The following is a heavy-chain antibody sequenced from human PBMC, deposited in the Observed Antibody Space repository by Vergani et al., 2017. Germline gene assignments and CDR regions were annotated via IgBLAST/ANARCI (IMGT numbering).Heavy chain of an antibody. D-gene: IGHD6-13*01. CDR1: GGSISSGSYY. CDR2: IYTSGST. Sequence: QVQLRESGPGLVKPSQTLSLTCTVSGGSISSGSYYWSWIRQPAGKGLEWIGRIYTSGSTNYNPSLKSRVTISVDTSKNQFSLKLSSVTAADTAVYYCARDSAGPYYYYYYGMDVWGQGTTVTVSS. CDR3: ARDSAGPYYYYYYGMDV. J-gene: IGHJ6*02. V-gene: IGHV4-61*02.